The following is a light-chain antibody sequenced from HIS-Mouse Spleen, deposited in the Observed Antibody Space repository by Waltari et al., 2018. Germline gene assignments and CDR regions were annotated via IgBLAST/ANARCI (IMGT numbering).Light chain of an antibody. Sequence: DIQMTQSPSSLSASVGDRVTITCQASQDISNYVNWYQQKPGKAPNPLIYDASNLETGVPSRFSGSGSGTDFTFTISSLQPEDIATYYCQQYDNLPPALTFGGGTKVEIK. J-gene: IGKJ4*01. V-gene: IGKV1-33*01. CDR1: QDISNY. CDR3: QQYDNLPPALT. CDR2: DAS.